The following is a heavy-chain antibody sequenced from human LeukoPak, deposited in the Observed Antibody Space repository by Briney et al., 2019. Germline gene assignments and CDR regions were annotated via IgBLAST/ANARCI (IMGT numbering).Heavy chain of an antibody. D-gene: IGHD5-12*01. J-gene: IGHJ4*02. CDR3: AKVDIVATIDAGRLVDY. CDR2: ISNDGSNK. Sequence: PGGSLRLSCAASGFTFSSYGMQWFRQAPDKGLEWVAAISNDGSNKYYADSVKGRFTISRENSQNTLYLQMNSLRAEDTAVYYCAKVDIVATIDAGRLVDYWGQGTLVTVSS. V-gene: IGHV3-30*18. CDR1: GFTFSSYG.